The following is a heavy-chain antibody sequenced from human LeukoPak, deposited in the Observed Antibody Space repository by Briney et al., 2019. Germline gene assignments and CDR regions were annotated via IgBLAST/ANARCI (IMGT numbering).Heavy chain of an antibody. D-gene: IGHD2-21*02. Sequence: ASVKVSRKASGGTFSSYSISWVRQAPGQGLEWMGRIIPILGIANYAQKFQGRVTITAAKSTSTAYMELSSLRFEDTAVYYCARDAFTAYCGGDCYSWPYWYFDLWGRGTLVTVSS. CDR1: GGTFSSYS. V-gene: IGHV1-69*04. CDR3: ARDAFTAYCGGDCYSWPYWYFDL. CDR2: IIPILGIA. J-gene: IGHJ2*01.